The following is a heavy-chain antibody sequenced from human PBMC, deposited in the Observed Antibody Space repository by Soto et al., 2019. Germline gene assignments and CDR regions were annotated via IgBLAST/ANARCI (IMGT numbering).Heavy chain of an antibody. CDR1: GGSISSGDYY. J-gene: IGHJ6*02. D-gene: IGHD5-18*01. V-gene: IGHV4-30-4*01. Sequence: QVQLQESGPGLVKPSQTLSLTCTVSGGSISSGDYYWSWIRQPPGKGLEWIGYIHYSGSTHYNPSPKSRITISLDTSKNQFSLKLSSVTAADTAVYYCATASPVVTDVWGQGTTVTVSS. CDR2: IHYSGST. CDR3: ATASPVVTDV.